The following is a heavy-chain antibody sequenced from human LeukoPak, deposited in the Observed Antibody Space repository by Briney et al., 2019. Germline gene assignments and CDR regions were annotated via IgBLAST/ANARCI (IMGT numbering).Heavy chain of an antibody. Sequence: SQTLSLTCTVSGGSISSGSYYWSWIRQPAGRGLEWIGRIYTSGSTNYNPSLKSRVTISVDTSKNQFSLKLSSVTAADTAVYYCARRSYSNYASYFDYWGRGTLVTVSS. J-gene: IGHJ4*02. CDR3: ARRSYSNYASYFDY. CDR2: IYTSGST. D-gene: IGHD4-11*01. CDR1: GGSISSGSYY. V-gene: IGHV4-61*02.